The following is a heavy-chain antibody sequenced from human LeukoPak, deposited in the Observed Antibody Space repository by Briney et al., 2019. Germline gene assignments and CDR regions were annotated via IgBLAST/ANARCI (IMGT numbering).Heavy chain of an antibody. Sequence: ASVKVSCKSSGDIIYSYSVSWVRQAPGQGLEWMGGIIPMFGSAEYAQKFQGRVAISTDQSTTIVYMELSSLTSEDTAVYYCARVGRSRGSLPNFHYYMDVWGKGTTVTVSS. V-gene: IGHV1-69*05. CDR2: IIPMFGSA. D-gene: IGHD1-26*01. CDR1: GDIIYSYS. J-gene: IGHJ6*03. CDR3: ARVGRSRGSLPNFHYYMDV.